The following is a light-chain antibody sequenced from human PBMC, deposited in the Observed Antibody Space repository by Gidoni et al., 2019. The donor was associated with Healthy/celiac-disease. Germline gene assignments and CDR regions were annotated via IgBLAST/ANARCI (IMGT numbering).Light chain of an antibody. J-gene: IGKJ1*01. CDR2: LGS. Sequence: IVMTQSPLSLPVTPGEPASISCRSSQSLLHSNGYNYLDWYLQKPGQSPQLLIYLGSNRASGVPDRFSGSGSGTDFTLKISRVEAEDAGVYYCMQALQTPKTFGQGTKVEIK. CDR3: MQALQTPKT. V-gene: IGKV2-28*01. CDR1: QSLLHSNGYNY.